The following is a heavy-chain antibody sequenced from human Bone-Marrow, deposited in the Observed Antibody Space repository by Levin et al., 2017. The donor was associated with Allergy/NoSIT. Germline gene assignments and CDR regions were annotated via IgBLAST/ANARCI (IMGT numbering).Heavy chain of an antibody. CDR2: VGGSGSYK. D-gene: IGHD3-3*01. Sequence: PGGSLRLSCAASGFIFSTYGMNWVRQAPGKGLEWVASVGGSGSYKYYADSVKGRFTISRDNAKNSLYLQMNSLRAEDTAVYYCARDRSAFWSGYYFDSWGQGTPVTVSS. V-gene: IGHV3-21*06. CDR3: ARDRSAFWSGYYFDS. CDR1: GFIFSTYG. J-gene: IGHJ4*02.